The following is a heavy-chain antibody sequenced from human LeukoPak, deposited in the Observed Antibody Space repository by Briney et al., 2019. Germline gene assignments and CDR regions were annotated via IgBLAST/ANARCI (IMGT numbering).Heavy chain of an antibody. V-gene: IGHV3-9*01. Sequence: GGSLTLSCAASGFTFDDYAMHWVRQAPGKGLEWVSGISWNRGSIGYADSVKGRFTISRDNAKNSLYLQMNSLRAEDTALYYCAKASWYDSSGYYDYWGQGTLVTVSS. J-gene: IGHJ4*02. CDR1: GFTFDDYA. D-gene: IGHD3-22*01. CDR2: ISWNRGSI. CDR3: AKASWYDSSGYYDY.